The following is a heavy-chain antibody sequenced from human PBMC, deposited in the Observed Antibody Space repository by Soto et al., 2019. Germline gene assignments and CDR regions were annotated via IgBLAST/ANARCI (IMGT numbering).Heavy chain of an antibody. CDR1: GGSISSGGYY. CDR2: IYYSGST. CDR3: ARDRQWLVSARAFDI. V-gene: IGHV4-31*03. D-gene: IGHD6-19*01. J-gene: IGHJ3*02. Sequence: QVQLQESGPGLVKPSQTLSLTCTVSGGSISSGGYYWSWIRQHPGKGLEWIGYIYYSGSTYYNPSLKSRVTISVDTSKNQFSLKLSSVTAADTAVYYCARDRQWLVSARAFDIWGQGTMVTVSS.